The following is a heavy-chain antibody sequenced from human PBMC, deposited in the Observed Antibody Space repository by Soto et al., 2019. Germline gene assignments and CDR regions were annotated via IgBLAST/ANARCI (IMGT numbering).Heavy chain of an antibody. CDR3: ARSIVVVTALDY. CDR1: GYSFTNSA. CDR2: INAGSGSA. D-gene: IGHD2-21*02. V-gene: IGHV1-3*01. Sequence: ASVKVSCKASGYSFTNSAIHWLRQAPGQRLEWMGWINAGSGSAKYSQKFQGRVTITRDTSASTAYMELSSLRSEDTAVYYCARSIVVVTALDYWGQGTLVTVSS. J-gene: IGHJ4*02.